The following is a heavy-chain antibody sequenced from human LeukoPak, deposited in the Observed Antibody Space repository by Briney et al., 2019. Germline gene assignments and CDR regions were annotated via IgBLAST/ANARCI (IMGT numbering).Heavy chain of an antibody. V-gene: IGHV3-74*01. CDR1: GFIFNSYW. CDR3: ASASSHRIAAGGDY. Sequence: GGSLRLSCAASGFIFNSYWMHWVRQAPGKGRVWVSRINSDGSSRNYADSVKARFTISRDNDTNPLYLQMNSLRAEDTAVYYCASASSHRIAAGGDYWGQGTLVTVSS. J-gene: IGHJ4*02. CDR2: INSDGSSR. D-gene: IGHD6-13*01.